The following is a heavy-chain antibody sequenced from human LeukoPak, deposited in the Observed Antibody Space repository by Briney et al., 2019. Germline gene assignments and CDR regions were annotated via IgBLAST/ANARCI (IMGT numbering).Heavy chain of an antibody. Sequence: SQTLSLTCTVSGDSINSRGYYWTWLRQYPGKGLEWIGYISYSGSTNYNPSLKSRVTILVDTSKSQFSLNLSSVTAADTAVYYYATDTLVAASRYYYYRMDVWGQGTTVTVSS. CDR2: ISYSGST. CDR3: ATDTLVAASRYYYYRMDV. V-gene: IGHV4-31*03. J-gene: IGHJ6*02. CDR1: GDSINSRGYY. D-gene: IGHD6-25*01.